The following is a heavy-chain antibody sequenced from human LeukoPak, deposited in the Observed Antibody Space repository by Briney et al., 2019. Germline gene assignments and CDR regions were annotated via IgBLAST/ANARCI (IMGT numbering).Heavy chain of an antibody. CDR2: IKQDGSEK. CDR3: ARDRGYSEIPEDL. D-gene: IGHD1-14*01. Sequence: HPGGSLRLSCAASGFTFSSYWMSWVRQAPGKGLEWVANIKQDGSEKYYVDSVKGRFTISRDNAKNTLYLQMNSLRAEDTAVYYCARDRGYSEIPEDLWGQGILVTVSS. J-gene: IGHJ5*02. V-gene: IGHV3-7*01. CDR1: GFTFSSYW.